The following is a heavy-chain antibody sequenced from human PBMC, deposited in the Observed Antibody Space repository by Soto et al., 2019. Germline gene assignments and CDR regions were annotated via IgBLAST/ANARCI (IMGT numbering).Heavy chain of an antibody. D-gene: IGHD2-15*01. CDR2: INPSGGSR. V-gene: IGHV1-46*01. CDR1: GYSFTSND. Sequence: AASVKVSCKASGYSFTSNDMHWVRQAPGQGPEWMGIINPSGGSRSYAQRFQGRVNMTRDASTSTVYMELSSLRTEDTAVYYCARDRGFCSGGTCYMFDYWGQGTPVTVSS. J-gene: IGHJ4*02. CDR3: ARDRGFCSGGTCYMFDY.